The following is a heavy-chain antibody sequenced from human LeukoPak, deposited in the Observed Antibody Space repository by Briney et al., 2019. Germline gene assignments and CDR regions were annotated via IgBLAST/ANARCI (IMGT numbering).Heavy chain of an antibody. V-gene: IGHV3-30*03. CDR1: GFTFSSYG. CDR2: ISYDGSGQ. CDR3: ARGSVGTPPPFDY. D-gene: IGHD2-15*01. J-gene: IGHJ4*01. Sequence: GRSLRLSCAASGFTFSSYGMHWVRQAPGKGLDWVALISYDGSGQFYADSVKGRFTISRDSSTLYLQMNSLRSEDTAMYYCARGSVGTPPPFDYWGQGTLVTVSS.